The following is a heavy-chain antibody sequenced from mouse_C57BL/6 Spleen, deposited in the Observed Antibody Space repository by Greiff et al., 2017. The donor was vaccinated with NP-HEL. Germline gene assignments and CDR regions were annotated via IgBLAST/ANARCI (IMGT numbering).Heavy chain of an antibody. J-gene: IGHJ3*01. CDR3: AREGYGSGAY. Sequence: QVQLQQPGAELVMPGASVKLSCKASGYTFTSYWMHWVKQRPGQGLEWIGEIDPSDSYTNYHQKFKGKSTLTVDKSSSSAYMQLSSLTSEDSAVYYCAREGYGSGAYWGQGTLVTVSA. CDR1: GYTFTSYW. D-gene: IGHD1-1*01. V-gene: IGHV1-69*01. CDR2: IDPSDSYT.